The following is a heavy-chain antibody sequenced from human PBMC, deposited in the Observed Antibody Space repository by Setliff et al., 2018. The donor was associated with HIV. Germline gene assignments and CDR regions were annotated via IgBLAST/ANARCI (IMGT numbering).Heavy chain of an antibody. Sequence: PGGSLRLSCAASGFTVSRFYMSWVRQAPGKGLEWVSVIYSDGSSYYADSVRGRFTISRDNYKNTLYLQMNSLRAEDTAVYCCARSKGHLYYDDDTGYVLRAFDIWGQGTMVTVSS. CDR2: IYSDGSS. D-gene: IGHD3-22*01. CDR3: ARSKGHLYYDDDTGYVLRAFDI. V-gene: IGHV3-53*05. J-gene: IGHJ3*02. CDR1: GFTVSRFY.